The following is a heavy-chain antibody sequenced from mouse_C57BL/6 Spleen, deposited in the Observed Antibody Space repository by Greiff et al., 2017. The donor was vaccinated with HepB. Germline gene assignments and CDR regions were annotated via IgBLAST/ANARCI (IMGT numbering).Heavy chain of an antibody. CDR1: GYTFTSYW. J-gene: IGHJ3*01. CDR2: IYPGSGST. Sequence: VQLQQPGAELVKPGASVKMSCKASGYTFTSYWITWVKQRPGQGLEWIGDIYPGSGSTNYNEKFKSKATLTVDTSSSTAYMQLSSLTSEDSAVYYCSRSYYYGSIPFAYWGQGTLVTVSA. V-gene: IGHV1-55*01. CDR3: SRSYYYGSIPFAY. D-gene: IGHD1-1*01.